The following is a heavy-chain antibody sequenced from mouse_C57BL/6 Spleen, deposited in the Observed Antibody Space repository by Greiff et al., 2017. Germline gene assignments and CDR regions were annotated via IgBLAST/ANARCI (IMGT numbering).Heavy chain of an antibody. Sequence: QVQLQQPGAELVKPGASVKLSCKASGYTFTSYWMQWVKQRPGQGLEWIGEIDPSDSYTNYNQKFKGKATLTVDTSSSTAYMQLSSLTSEDSAVYYCATAVVRDFDYWGQGTTLTVSS. CDR2: IDPSDSYT. CDR1: GYTFTSYW. J-gene: IGHJ2*01. V-gene: IGHV1-50*01. D-gene: IGHD1-1*01. CDR3: ATAVVRDFDY.